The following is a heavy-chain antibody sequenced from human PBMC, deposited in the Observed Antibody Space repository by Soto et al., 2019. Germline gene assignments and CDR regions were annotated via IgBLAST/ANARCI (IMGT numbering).Heavy chain of an antibody. CDR2: INPSGGST. CDR1: GYTFTSYY. V-gene: IGHV1-46*01. D-gene: IGHD5-12*01. J-gene: IGHJ4*02. CDR3: AREGDSGYDYSFYFDY. Sequence: ASVKVSCKASGYTFTSYYMHWLRQAPGQGLEWMGIINPSGGSTSYAQKFQGRVTMTRDTSTSTVYMELSSLRSEDTAVYYCAREGDSGYDYSFYFDYWGRGTLVTVSS.